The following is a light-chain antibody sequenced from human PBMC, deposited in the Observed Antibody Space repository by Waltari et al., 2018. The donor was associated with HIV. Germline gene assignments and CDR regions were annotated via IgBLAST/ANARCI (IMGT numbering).Light chain of an antibody. CDR3: SAWDDSLNGVV. CDR2: NDD. CDR1: SSNIGKYA. Sequence: QSVLTQPPSVSEAPRQRVTISCSGSSSNIGKYAVTWYQQPPGKAPKVLIYNDDLPPSGVSDRFSGSKSGTSASLAISGLQSDDEADYYCSAWDDSLNGVVFGGGTKLTVL. V-gene: IGLV1-36*01. J-gene: IGLJ2*01.